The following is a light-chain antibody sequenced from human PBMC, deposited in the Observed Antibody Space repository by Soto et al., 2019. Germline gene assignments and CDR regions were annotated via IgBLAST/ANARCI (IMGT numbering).Light chain of an antibody. CDR2: TND. J-gene: IGLJ2*01. V-gene: IGLV1-44*01. CDR3: ETWDDSLNCVI. Sequence: QSVLTQPPSASGTPGQRVTFSCSGSSSNIGSNNVNWYQQFPRTAPKLLIYTNDQRPSGVPDRFSGSKSGTSASLAISGLQSEDEADYYCETWDDSLNCVIFGGGTKLTVL. CDR1: SSNIGSNN.